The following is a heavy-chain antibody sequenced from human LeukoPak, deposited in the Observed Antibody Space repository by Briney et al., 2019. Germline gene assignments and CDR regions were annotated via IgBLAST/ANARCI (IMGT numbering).Heavy chain of an antibody. CDR3: AKGSAQWEIYDY. Sequence: PGGSLRLSCAASGFPFNSYAMSWVRQAPGKGLEWVSAIVGGTVTVYTDSVKGRFTISRDNSKNTLYLQMNSLRAEDTAIYYCAKGSAQWEIYDYWGQGTLVTVSS. D-gene: IGHD1-26*01. CDR1: GFPFNSYA. V-gene: IGHV3-23*01. J-gene: IGHJ4*02. CDR2: IVGGTVT.